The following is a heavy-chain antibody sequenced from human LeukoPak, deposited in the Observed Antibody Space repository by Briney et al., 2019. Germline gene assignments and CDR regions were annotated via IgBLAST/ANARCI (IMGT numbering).Heavy chain of an antibody. J-gene: IGHJ4*02. V-gene: IGHV4-61*02. CDR1: GGSISSGSYY. Sequence: SETLSLTCTVSGGSISSGSYYWSWIRQPAGKGLEWIGRIYTSGSTNYNPSLKSRVTISVDTSKNQFSLKLSSVTAADTAVYYCARDALPNYYGSGSPTQFDYWGQGTLVTVSS. CDR2: IYTSGST. D-gene: IGHD3-10*01. CDR3: ARDALPNYYGSGSPTQFDY.